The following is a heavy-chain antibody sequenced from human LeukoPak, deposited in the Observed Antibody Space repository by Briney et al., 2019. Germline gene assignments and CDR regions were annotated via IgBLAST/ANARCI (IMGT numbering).Heavy chain of an antibody. D-gene: IGHD1-1*01. V-gene: IGHV3-21*01. Sequence: KPGGSLRLSCAASGFTFSSYSMNWVRQAPGKGLEWVSSISSSSSYIYYADSVKGRFTISRDNAKNSLYLQMNSLRAEDTAVYYCAKPLNAYNPTSFDYWGQGTLVTVSS. CDR3: AKPLNAYNPTSFDY. CDR2: ISSSSSYI. J-gene: IGHJ4*02. CDR1: GFTFSSYS.